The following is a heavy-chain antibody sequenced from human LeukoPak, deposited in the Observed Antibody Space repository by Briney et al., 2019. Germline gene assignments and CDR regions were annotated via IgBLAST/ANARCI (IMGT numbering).Heavy chain of an antibody. J-gene: IGHJ5*02. CDR2: FYHSETT. CDR1: GYSISSGYY. D-gene: IGHD3-10*01. CDR3: ARGRITMVRGVIMRAWFDP. Sequence: SETLSLTCSVSGYSISSGYYWGWIRQSPGKGLEWIGSFYHSETTYYNPSLKSRVTMSVDTSKNQFSLKLSSVTAADTAVYYCARGRITMVRGVIMRAWFDPWGQGTLVTVSS. V-gene: IGHV4-38-2*02.